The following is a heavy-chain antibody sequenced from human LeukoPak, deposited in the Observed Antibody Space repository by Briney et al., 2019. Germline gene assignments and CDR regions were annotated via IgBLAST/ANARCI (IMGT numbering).Heavy chain of an antibody. CDR3: AKDRSGSYYNFDY. Sequence: GGSLRLSCAASGFTFDDYAMHWVRQAPGKGLEWVAFIRYDGSNKYYADSVKGRFTISRDNSKNTLYLQMNSLRAEDTAVYYCAKDRSGSYYNFDYWGQGTLVTVSS. CDR2: IRYDGSNK. V-gene: IGHV3-30*02. D-gene: IGHD1-26*01. CDR1: GFTFDDYA. J-gene: IGHJ4*02.